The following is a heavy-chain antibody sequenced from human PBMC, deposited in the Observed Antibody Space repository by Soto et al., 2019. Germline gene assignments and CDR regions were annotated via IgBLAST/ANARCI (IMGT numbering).Heavy chain of an antibody. CDR3: ARAIRVVPAAIRWFDP. CDR2: ISGSGGST. Sequence: ESGGGLVQPGGSLRLSCAASGFTFSSYAMSWVRQAPGKGLEWVSAISGSGGSTYYADSVKGRFTISRDNSKNTLYLQMNSLRAEDTAVYYCARAIRVVPAAIRWFDPWGQGTLVTVSS. V-gene: IGHV3-23*01. CDR1: GFTFSSYA. D-gene: IGHD2-2*02. J-gene: IGHJ5*02.